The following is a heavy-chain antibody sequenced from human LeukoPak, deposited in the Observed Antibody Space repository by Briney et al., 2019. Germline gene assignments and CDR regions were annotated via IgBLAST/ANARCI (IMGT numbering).Heavy chain of an antibody. CDR2: ISSSSSYI. J-gene: IGHJ4*02. V-gene: IGHV3-21*01. CDR3: AREGTSLVGATTRGGGFDY. D-gene: IGHD1-26*01. Sequence: GGSLRLSCAASGFTFSSYSMNWVRQAPGKGLEWVSSISSSSSYIYYADSVKGRFTISRDNAKNSLYLQMNSLRAEDTAVYYCAREGTSLVGATTRGGGFDYWGQGTLVTVSS. CDR1: GFTFSSYS.